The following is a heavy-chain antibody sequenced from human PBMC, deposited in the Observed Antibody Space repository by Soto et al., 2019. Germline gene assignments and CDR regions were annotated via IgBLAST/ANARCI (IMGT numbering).Heavy chain of an antibody. D-gene: IGHD3-22*01. J-gene: IGHJ6*02. CDR1: GYTFTGYY. CDR2: INPNSGGT. V-gene: IGHV1-2*02. Sequence: ASVKVSCKASGYTFTGYYLHWVRQAPEQGLEWMGWINPNSGGTNYAQKFQGRVTMTRDTSISTAYMELSRLRSDDTALYFCARDTYDSSGSYGMDVWGQGTTVTVSS. CDR3: ARDTYDSSGSYGMDV.